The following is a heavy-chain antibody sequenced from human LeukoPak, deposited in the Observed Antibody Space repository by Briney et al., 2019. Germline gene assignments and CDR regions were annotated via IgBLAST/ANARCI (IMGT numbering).Heavy chain of an antibody. V-gene: IGHV3-53*04. D-gene: IGHD2-2*01. CDR3: ARGEGVPAALNY. CDR2: IYSCCST. J-gene: IGHJ4*02. Sequence: GGSLRLSCAASGFTVSSNYMSWVRQAPGKGLEWVSVIYSCCSTYYADSVKGRFTISRHNYKNTLYLQMNSLRAEDTAVYYCARGEGVPAALNYWGQGTLVTVSS. CDR1: GFTVSSNY.